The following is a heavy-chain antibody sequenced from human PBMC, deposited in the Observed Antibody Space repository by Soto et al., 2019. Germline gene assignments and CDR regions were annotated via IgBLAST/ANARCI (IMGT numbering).Heavy chain of an antibody. J-gene: IGHJ4*02. CDR2: ISYDGSNK. CDR1: GFTFSSYG. V-gene: IGHV3-30*19. Sequence: QVQLVESGGGVVQPGRSLRLSCAASGFTFSSYGMHWVRQAPGKGLEWVAVISYDGSNKYYADSVKGRFTISRDNSKNTLYLQMNSLRAEDTAVYYCARDWGYCSSTSCYRAPDYWGQGTLVTVSS. CDR3: ARDWGYCSSTSCYRAPDY. D-gene: IGHD2-2*01.